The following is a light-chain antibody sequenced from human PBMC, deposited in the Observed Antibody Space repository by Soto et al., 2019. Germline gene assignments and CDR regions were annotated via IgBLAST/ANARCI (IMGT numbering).Light chain of an antibody. V-gene: IGKV1-33*01. J-gene: IGKJ4*01. CDR1: QDISNY. Sequence: DTQTTQPPSSLSASVGATVTITCQASQDISNYLNWYQQKPGKAPKLLIYDASNLETGVPSRFSGSGSGTDFTFTISSLQPEDIATYYCQQYDNLRLTFGGGTKVDIK. CDR3: QQYDNLRLT. CDR2: DAS.